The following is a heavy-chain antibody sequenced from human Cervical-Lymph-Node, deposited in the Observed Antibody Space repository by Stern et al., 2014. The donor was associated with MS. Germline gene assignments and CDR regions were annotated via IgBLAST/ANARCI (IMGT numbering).Heavy chain of an antibody. CDR1: GYTFRDYY. J-gene: IGHJ4*02. CDR3: ARDRYGDPFDY. V-gene: IGHV1-2*02. CDR2: INPNSDST. Sequence: QMQLVQSGAELKKPGASMKVSCKTSGYTFRDYYIQWVRQAPGQGLEYMGWINPNSDSTSYAQKFRGRVTMTSDTSINTAYLELNGLQSDDTAIYYCARDRYGDPFDYWGQGTLVTVSS. D-gene: IGHD4-17*01.